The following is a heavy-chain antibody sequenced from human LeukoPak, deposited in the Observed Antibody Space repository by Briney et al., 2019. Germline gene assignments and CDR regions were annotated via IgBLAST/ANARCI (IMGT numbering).Heavy chain of an antibody. CDR2: ISYDGSNK. Sequence: GGSLRLSCAASGFTFSSYAMHWVRQAPGKGLEGLAVISYDGSNKYYADYVKGRFTISRDNSKNTLYLQMNSLRAEDTAVYYCASRGYCSSTSCYYFDYWGQGTLVTVSS. V-gene: IGHV3-30-3*01. CDR3: ASRGYCSSTSCYYFDY. J-gene: IGHJ4*02. D-gene: IGHD2-2*01. CDR1: GFTFSSYA.